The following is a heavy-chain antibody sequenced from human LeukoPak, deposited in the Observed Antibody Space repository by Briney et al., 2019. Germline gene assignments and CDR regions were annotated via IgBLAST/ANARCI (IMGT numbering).Heavy chain of an antibody. J-gene: IGHJ4*02. D-gene: IGHD3-22*01. CDR2: IYYSGST. Sequence: PSETLSLTCTVSGGSISSYYWSWIRQPPGKGLEWIGYIYYSGSTNYNPSLKSRVTMSVDTSKNQFSLKLNSVTAADTAVYYCARRSGYYYGVIDWGQGTLVTVSS. CDR3: ARRSGYYYGVID. V-gene: IGHV4-59*08. CDR1: GGSISSYY.